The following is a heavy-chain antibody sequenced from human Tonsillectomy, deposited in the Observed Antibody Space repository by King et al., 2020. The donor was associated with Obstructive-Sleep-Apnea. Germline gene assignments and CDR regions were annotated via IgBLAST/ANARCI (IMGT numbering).Heavy chain of an antibody. D-gene: IGHD6-13*01. CDR2: ISYDGSNK. Sequence: VQLVESGGGVVQPVRSLRLSCAASGFTFSTYAMHWVRQAPGKGLEWVAVISYDGSNKNHADSVKGRFTISRDNSKNTLYLHMNSLRAEDTAVYFCAKKGIIAAGSFDYWGQGTLVTVSS. CDR3: AKKGIIAAGSFDY. V-gene: IGHV3-30*04. CDR1: GFTFSTYA. J-gene: IGHJ4*02.